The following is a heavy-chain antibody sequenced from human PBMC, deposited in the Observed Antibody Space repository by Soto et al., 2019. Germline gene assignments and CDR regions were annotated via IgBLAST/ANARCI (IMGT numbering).Heavy chain of an antibody. D-gene: IGHD2-15*01. CDR3: AKDVEGFVVVVQGWFDP. CDR1: GFTFSSYG. J-gene: IGHJ5*02. Sequence: QVQLVESGGGVVQPGRSLRLSCAASGFTFSSYGMHWVRQAPGKGLEWVAVISYDGSNKYYADSVKGRFTISRDNSKNTLYLQMNSLRAEDTAVYYCAKDVEGFVVVVQGWFDPWGQGTLVTVSS. CDR2: ISYDGSNK. V-gene: IGHV3-30*18.